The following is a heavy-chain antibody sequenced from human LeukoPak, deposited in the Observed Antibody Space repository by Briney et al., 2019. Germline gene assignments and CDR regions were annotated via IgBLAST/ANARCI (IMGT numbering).Heavy chain of an antibody. Sequence: GGSLRLSCAAPGFTFSSYTMSWVRQAPGKGLEWVSTITTSDGNTYYADSVKGRFTVSRDNSKNTLFLQMNSLRAEDTAVYYCAKDGGLWVSAHWGDSWGRGTLVTVSS. V-gene: IGHV3-23*01. J-gene: IGHJ4*02. D-gene: IGHD7-27*01. CDR3: AKDGGLWVSAHWGDS. CDR1: GFTFSSYT. CDR2: ITTSDGNT.